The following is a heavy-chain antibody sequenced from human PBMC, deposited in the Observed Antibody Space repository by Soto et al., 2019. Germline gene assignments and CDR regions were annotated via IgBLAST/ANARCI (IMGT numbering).Heavy chain of an antibody. CDR3: ARLDSSGWTNSYYYALDV. Sequence: PSETLSLTCTVSGGSISTGGYYRSWIRQSPGKGLEWIGHIYFSGNAYYDPSLKSRISISVDTSKNQFSLKLTSVTAADTAVYYCARLDSSGWTNSYYYALDVWGQGTTVTVSS. V-gene: IGHV4-31*03. J-gene: IGHJ6*02. CDR1: GGSISTGGYY. CDR2: IYFSGNA. D-gene: IGHD6-19*01.